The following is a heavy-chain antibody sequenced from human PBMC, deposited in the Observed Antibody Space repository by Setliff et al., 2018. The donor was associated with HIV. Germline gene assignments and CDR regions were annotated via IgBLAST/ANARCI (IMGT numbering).Heavy chain of an antibody. Sequence: PSETLSLTCAVSGDSISASYWNWIRQFPGGGLEWIGYIYYSGSTKYNPSRKWRVTISIDKSRKYFSLKLPSVTAADTAMYFCTKGSLGQADYWGQGTQVTVS. CDR2: IYYSGST. CDR1: GDSISASY. CDR3: TKGSLGQADY. D-gene: IGHD6-19*01. V-gene: IGHV4-59*01. J-gene: IGHJ4*02.